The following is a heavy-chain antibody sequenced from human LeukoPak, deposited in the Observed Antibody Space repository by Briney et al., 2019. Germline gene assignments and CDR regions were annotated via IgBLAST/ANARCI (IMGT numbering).Heavy chain of an antibody. CDR1: GFTFSTYA. CDR2: ISYDGSNK. V-gene: IGHV3-30*04. CDR3: AREPYDEDY. J-gene: IGHJ4*02. Sequence: GGSLRLSCAASGFTFSTYAMHWVRQAPGKGLEWVAVISYDGSNKYYADSVKGRFTISRDNSKNTLYLQMNSLRAEDTAVYYCAREPYDEDYWGQGTLVTVSS. D-gene: IGHD5-12*01.